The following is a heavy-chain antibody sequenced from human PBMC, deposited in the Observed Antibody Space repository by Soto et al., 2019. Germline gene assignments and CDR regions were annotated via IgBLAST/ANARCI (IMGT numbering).Heavy chain of an antibody. V-gene: IGHV1-18*01. CDR3: ARQQLVPSEFDY. J-gene: IGHJ4*02. CDR1: GYTFTSYG. D-gene: IGHD6-13*01. CDR2: ISAYNGNA. Sequence: ASVKVSCKASGYTFTSYGISWVRQAPGQGLEWMGWISAYNGNANYAQKLQGRVTMTTDTSTSTAYMELRSLRSDDTAVYYCARQQLVPSEFDYWGQGTLVTVSS.